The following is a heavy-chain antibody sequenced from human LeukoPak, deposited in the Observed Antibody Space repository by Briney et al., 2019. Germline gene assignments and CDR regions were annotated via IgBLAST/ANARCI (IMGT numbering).Heavy chain of an antibody. Sequence: GRSLRLSCAASGFTFDDYAMHWVRQAPGKGLEWVSGISWNSGSIGYADSVKGRFTISRDNSKNTLYLQMNSLRAEDTAVYYCASRIAGVQIAAGLRWYAFDIWGQGTMVTVSS. V-gene: IGHV3-9*01. CDR2: ISWNSGSI. J-gene: IGHJ3*02. CDR3: ASRIAGVQIAAGLRWYAFDI. D-gene: IGHD6-13*01. CDR1: GFTFDDYA.